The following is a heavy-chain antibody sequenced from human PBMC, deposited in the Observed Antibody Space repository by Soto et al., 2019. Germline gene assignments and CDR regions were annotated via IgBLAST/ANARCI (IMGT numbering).Heavy chain of an antibody. J-gene: IGHJ4*02. CDR2: IRSKAYGGTT. D-gene: IGHD3-3*01. CDR1: GFTFGDYA. Sequence: GGSLRLSCTASGFTFGDYAMSWVRQAPGKGLEWVGFIRSKAYGGTTEYAASVKGRFTISRDDSKSIAYLQMNSLKTEDTAVYYCTRGSRDFWSGYYYFDYWCQGTLVTVSS. CDR3: TRGSRDFWSGYYYFDY. V-gene: IGHV3-49*04.